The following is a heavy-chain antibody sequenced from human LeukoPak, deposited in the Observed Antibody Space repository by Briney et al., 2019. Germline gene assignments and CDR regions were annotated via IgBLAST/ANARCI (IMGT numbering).Heavy chain of an antibody. J-gene: IGHJ5*02. V-gene: IGHV3-21*01. CDR1: GLTYSSYR. D-gene: IGHD6-13*01. CDR3: ALIAAAGT. Sequence: GGSLRLFCAASGLTYSSYRMQWVRRAPGKGREWVSSSSITHSSIYSAASVKGRFTISRDNSKNSLYLQMNSLRAEDTAVYYCALIAAAGTWGQGTLVTVSS. CDR2: SSITHSSI.